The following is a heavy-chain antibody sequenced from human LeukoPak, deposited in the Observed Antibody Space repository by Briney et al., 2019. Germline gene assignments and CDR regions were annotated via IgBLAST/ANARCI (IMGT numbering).Heavy chain of an antibody. D-gene: IGHD6-13*01. J-gene: IGHJ4*02. CDR3: ARQAPGIAAAGIDY. CDR1: GDSVSSNSAA. CDR2: TYYRSKWYK. V-gene: IGHV6-1*01. Sequence: SQTLSLTCAISGDSVSSNSAAWNWIRQSPSRGFEWLGRTYYRSKWYKDYTVSVKSRMTINPDTSKNQSPVQLNSVTPEDTAGYYWARQAPGIAAAGIDYWGQGTLVTVSS.